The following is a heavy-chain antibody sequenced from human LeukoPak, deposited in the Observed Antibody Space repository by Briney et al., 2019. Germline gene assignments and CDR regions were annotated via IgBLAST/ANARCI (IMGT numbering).Heavy chain of an antibody. J-gene: IGHJ4*02. CDR2: ISSSGSTI. Sequence: GGSLRLSCAASGFTFSDYYMSWIRQAPGKGLGWVSYISSSGSTIYYADSVKGRFTISRDNAKNSPYLKMNSLRAEDTAVYYCARVGGTKDIVVVVEYYFDYWGQGTLVTVSS. CDR3: ARVGGTKDIVVVVEYYFDY. V-gene: IGHV3-11*01. CDR1: GFTFSDYY. D-gene: IGHD2-15*01.